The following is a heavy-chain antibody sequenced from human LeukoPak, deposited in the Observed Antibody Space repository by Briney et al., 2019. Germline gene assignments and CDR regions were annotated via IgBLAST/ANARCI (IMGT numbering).Heavy chain of an antibody. V-gene: IGHV3-15*05. D-gene: IGHD6-6*01. CDR3: ARSRYSTSSGGFDY. Sequence: PGGSLRLSCAASGFTFSNAWMGWVRQAPGKGLEWVGRIRSKTDGGTTDYAAPVKGRFTISRDNAKNTLYLQMNSLRGEDTAVYYCARSRYSTSSGGFDYWGQGILVTVSS. CDR1: GFTFSNAW. CDR2: IRSKTDGGTT. J-gene: IGHJ4*02.